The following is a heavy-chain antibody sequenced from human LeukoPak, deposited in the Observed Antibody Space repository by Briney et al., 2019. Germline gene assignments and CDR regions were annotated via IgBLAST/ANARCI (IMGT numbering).Heavy chain of an antibody. J-gene: IGHJ4*02. D-gene: IGHD3-22*01. CDR1: GFTFSRYG. CDR3: AKPTYYYDSSGYYGFDY. CDR2: ISGSGGST. Sequence: GRSLRLSCAASGFTFSRYGMHWVRQAPGKGLEWVSAISGSGGSTYYADSVKGRFTISRDNSKNTLYLQMNSLRAEDTAVYYCAKPTYYYDSSGYYGFDYWGQGTLVTVSS. V-gene: IGHV3-23*01.